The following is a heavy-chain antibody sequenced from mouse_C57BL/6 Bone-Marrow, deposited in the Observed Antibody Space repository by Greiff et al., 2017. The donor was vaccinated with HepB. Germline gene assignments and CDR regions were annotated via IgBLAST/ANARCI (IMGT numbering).Heavy chain of an antibody. Sequence: QVQLQQSGPELVKPGASVKISCKASGYAFSSSWINWVKQRPGKGLEWIGRIYPGDGDTNYNGKFKGKATLTADKSSSTAYMQLSSLTSEDSAVYFCARGSYLYYAMDYWGQGTSVTVSS. CDR2: IYPGDGDT. D-gene: IGHD1-1*02. J-gene: IGHJ4*01. CDR3: ARGSYLYYAMDY. CDR1: GYAFSSSW. V-gene: IGHV1-82*01.